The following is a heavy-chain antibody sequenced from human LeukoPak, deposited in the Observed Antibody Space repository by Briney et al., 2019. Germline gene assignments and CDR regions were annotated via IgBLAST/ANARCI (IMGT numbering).Heavy chain of an antibody. J-gene: IGHJ4*02. CDR1: GDIFSSTSAA. D-gene: IGHD6-13*01. Sequence: SQTLSLTCAISGDIFSSTSAAWNWIRQSPSRGLEWLGRTYYRSKWYNDYAVSVASRITINPDTSRNQFSLQLNSVTPEDTAVYYCARGGSSWWDYWGQGTLVTVSS. CDR2: TYYRSKWYN. V-gene: IGHV6-1*01. CDR3: ARGGSSWWDY.